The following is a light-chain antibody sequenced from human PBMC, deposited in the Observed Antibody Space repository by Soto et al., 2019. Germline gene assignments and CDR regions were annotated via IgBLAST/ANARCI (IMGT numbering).Light chain of an antibody. Sequence: QSALTQPASVSGSPGQSITISCTGTSSDVGGYSYVSWYQQHPGKAPKLMIYDISNRPSGVSNRFSGSKSGNTASLTISGLQPEDEADYYCSSYTSSSTYVFGTGNKLTVL. V-gene: IGLV2-14*01. CDR2: DIS. CDR3: SSYTSSSTYV. CDR1: SSDVGGYSY. J-gene: IGLJ1*01.